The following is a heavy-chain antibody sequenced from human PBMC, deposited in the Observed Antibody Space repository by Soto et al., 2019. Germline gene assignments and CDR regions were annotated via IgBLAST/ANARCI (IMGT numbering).Heavy chain of an antibody. CDR1: GFTFSSYA. CDR3: AREGNSIMTFGVVIIGFYFDY. CDR2: ISGSGGST. J-gene: IGHJ4*02. D-gene: IGHD3-3*01. V-gene: IGHV3-23*01. Sequence: PGGSLRLSCAASGFTFSSYAMSWVRQAPGKGLEWVSAISGSGGSTYYADSVKGRFTISRDNSKNTLYLQMNSLRAEDTAVYYCAREGNSIMTFGVVIIGFYFDYWGQGTLVTVSS.